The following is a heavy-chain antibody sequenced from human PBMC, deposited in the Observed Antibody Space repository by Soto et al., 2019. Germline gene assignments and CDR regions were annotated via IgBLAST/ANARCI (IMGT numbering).Heavy chain of an antibody. CDR3: ARDLDTAMRISQLFHY. CDR1: GFTFSNYA. J-gene: IGHJ4*02. CDR2: ISFDGSNK. D-gene: IGHD5-18*01. V-gene: IGHV3-30-3*01. Sequence: SLRLSCAASGFTFSNYAMHWVRQAPGKGLEWVAVISFDGSNKYYADSVKGRFTISRDNSKNTLYLQMNSLRAEDTAVYYCARDLDTAMRISQLFHYWGQGTLVTVSS.